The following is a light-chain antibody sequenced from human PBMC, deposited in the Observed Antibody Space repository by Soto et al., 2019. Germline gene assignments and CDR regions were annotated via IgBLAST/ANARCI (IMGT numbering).Light chain of an antibody. J-gene: IGLJ1*01. CDR3: CSYAGSYSYA. CDR1: SSDVGGFNS. Sequence: QAVVTQPRSVSGSPGQSVTISCTGTSSDVGGFNSVSWYQQHPGKAPKLMIYDVNKRPSGVPDRFSGSKSGSTASLTISGLQAEDEADYYCCSYAGSYSYAFATGTKLTVL. V-gene: IGLV2-11*01. CDR2: DVN.